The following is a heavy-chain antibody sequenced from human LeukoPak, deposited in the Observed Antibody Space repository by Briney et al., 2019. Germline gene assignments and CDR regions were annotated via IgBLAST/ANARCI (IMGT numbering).Heavy chain of an antibody. CDR3: ARGYSSSSLWSYYYYYMDV. J-gene: IGHJ6*03. Sequence: ASVKVSCKASGYTFTSYGINWVRQAPGQGLEWMGWISAYNGNTNYAQKFQGRVTITADKSTSTAYMELSSLRSEDTAVYYGARGYSSSSLWSYYYYYMDVWGKGTTVTVSS. CDR2: ISAYNGNT. D-gene: IGHD6-6*01. V-gene: IGHV1-18*01. CDR1: GYTFTSYG.